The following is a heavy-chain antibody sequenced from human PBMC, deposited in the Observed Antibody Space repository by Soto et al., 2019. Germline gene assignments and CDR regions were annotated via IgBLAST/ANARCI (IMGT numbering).Heavy chain of an antibody. V-gene: IGHV3-15*07. J-gene: IGHJ4*02. CDR1: GFTFSNAW. CDR3: TTDLLSDYDILTGYYVLGY. D-gene: IGHD3-9*01. Sequence: GGSLRLSCAASGFTFSNAWMNWVRQAPGKGLEWVGRIKSKTDGGTTDYAAPVKGRFTISRDDSKNTLYLQMNSLKTEDTAVYYCTTDLLSDYDILTGYYVLGYWGQGTLVTVSS. CDR2: IKSKTDGGTT.